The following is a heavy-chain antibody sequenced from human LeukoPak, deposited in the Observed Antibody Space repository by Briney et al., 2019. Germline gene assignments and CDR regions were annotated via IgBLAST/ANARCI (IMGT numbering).Heavy chain of an antibody. V-gene: IGHV3-30*18. J-gene: IGHJ5*02. CDR3: AKDATKKSNLNWFAP. Sequence: PGVSLSFSGVASRFTFSSRDWMTWARQPPGKGPGWMAVISYTGDIKKYADSGMGRFTISRDNSKNTLYLQMNSLRAEDTAVYYCAKDATKKSNLNWFAPWGQGTLVTVSS. CDR1: RFTFSSRDW. D-gene: IGHD4-11*01. CDR2: ISYTGDIK.